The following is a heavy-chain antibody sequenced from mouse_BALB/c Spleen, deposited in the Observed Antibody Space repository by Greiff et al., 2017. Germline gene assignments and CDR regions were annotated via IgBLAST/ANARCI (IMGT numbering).Heavy chain of an antibody. J-gene: IGHJ3*01. CDR2: INPSSGYT. D-gene: IGHD2-1*01. CDR3: AVTAPFAY. V-gene: IGHV1-4*02. CDR1: GYTFTSYT. Sequence: VQLQQSAAELARPGASVKMSCKASGYTFTSYTMHWVKQRPGQGLEWIGYINPSSGYTEYNQKFKDKTTLTADKSSSTAYMQLSSLTSEDSAVYYCAVTAPFAYWGQGTLVTVSA.